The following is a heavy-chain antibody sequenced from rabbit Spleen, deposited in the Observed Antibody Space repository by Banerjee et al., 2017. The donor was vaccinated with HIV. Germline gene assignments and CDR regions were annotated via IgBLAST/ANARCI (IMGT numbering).Heavy chain of an antibody. J-gene: IGHJ4*01. V-gene: IGHV1S40*01. CDR2: IYTGSSGST. D-gene: IGHD2-1*01. Sequence: QSLEESGGDLVKPGASLTLTCTASGFSLTSSTYMCWVRQAPGKGLECIACIYTGSSGSTYYATWAKGRFTISKTSSTAVTLQMTSLTAADTATYFCARGSATMTMVITGFYFNLWGPGTLVTVS. CDR1: GFSLTSSTY. CDR3: ARGSATMTMVITGFYFNL.